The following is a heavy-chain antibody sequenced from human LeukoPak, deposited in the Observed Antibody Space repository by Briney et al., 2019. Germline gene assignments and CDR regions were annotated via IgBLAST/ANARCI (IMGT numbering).Heavy chain of an antibody. CDR2: ISYDGSNK. D-gene: IGHD2/OR15-2a*01. CDR1: GFTFSSYG. CDR3: ARDLYLGPRGPTSGSYY. Sequence: GGSLRLSCAASGFTFSSYGMHWVRQAPGKGLEWVAVISYDGSNKYYADSVKGRFTISRDNSKNTLYLQMNSLRAEDTAVYYCARDLYLGPRGPTSGSYYWGQGTLVTVSS. J-gene: IGHJ4*02. V-gene: IGHV3-30*03.